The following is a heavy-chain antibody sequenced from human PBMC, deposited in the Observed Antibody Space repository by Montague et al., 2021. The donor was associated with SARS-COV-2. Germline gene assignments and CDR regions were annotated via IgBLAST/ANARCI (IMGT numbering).Heavy chain of an antibody. Sequence: SETLSLTCAVYGGSFSGYYLNWVRQPPGKGLEWIGEITHGGSTNYNPSLKSRVTIAVDTSKNQVSLKLTSVTAADTAVFYCARSTVTNSPFGFSNKLRSRYNGMDVWGQGTTVTVSS. CDR1: GGSFSGYY. CDR3: ARSTVTNSPFGFSNKLRSRYNGMDV. J-gene: IGHJ6*02. V-gene: IGHV4-34*01. D-gene: IGHD4-17*01. CDR2: ITHGGST.